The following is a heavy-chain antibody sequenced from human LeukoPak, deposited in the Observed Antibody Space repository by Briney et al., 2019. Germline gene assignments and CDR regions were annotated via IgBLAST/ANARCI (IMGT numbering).Heavy chain of an antibody. J-gene: IGHJ6*03. CDR2: INPNSGGT. V-gene: IGHV1-2*02. CDR3: ARDYYYYYYMDV. Sequence: ASVNVSCKASGYTFTGYYMHWVRQAPGQGLEWMGWINPNSGGTNYAQKFQGRVTMTRDTSISTAYMELSRLRSDGTAVYYCARDYYYYYYMDVWGKGTTVTVSS. CDR1: GYTFTGYY.